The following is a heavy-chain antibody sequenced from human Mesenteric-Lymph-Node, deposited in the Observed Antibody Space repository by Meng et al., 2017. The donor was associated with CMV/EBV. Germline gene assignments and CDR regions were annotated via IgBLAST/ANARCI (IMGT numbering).Heavy chain of an antibody. Sequence: ASAQVSCKASGYTFASFAINWVRQAPGQGLEWMGWISTYYGNTNYAQKFQGRVTMTTDTSTSTAYMELRSLRSDDTAVYYCARDQALIDNWGQGTLVTVSS. D-gene: IGHD3-16*01. CDR2: ISTYYGNT. J-gene: IGHJ4*02. V-gene: IGHV1-18*01. CDR3: ARDQALIDN. CDR1: GYTFASFA.